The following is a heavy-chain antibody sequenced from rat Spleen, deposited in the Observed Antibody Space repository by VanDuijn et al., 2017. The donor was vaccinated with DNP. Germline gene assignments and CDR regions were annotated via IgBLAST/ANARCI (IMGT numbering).Heavy chain of an antibody. J-gene: IGHJ3*01. CDR2: ISYDGGST. CDR3: ARAVPSYYYLNWFAY. Sequence: EVQLVESGGGLVQPGRSLKLSCAASGFTFSDYYMAWVRQAPTKGLEWVAYISYDGGSTNYGDSVKGRFTISRDIAKSTLYLQMNSLRAEDMATYYCARAVPSYYYLNWFAYWGQGTLVTVSS. CDR1: GFTFSDYY. V-gene: IGHV5-22*01. D-gene: IGHD1-12*02.